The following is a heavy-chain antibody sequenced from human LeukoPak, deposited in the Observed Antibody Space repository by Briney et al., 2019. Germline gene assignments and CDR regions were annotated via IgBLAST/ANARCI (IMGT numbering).Heavy chain of an antibody. V-gene: IGHV4-59*12. CDR1: GGSFSGYY. J-gene: IGHJ5*02. CDR3: ARRGYYGSGMGPNWFDP. D-gene: IGHD3-10*01. Sequence: PSETLSLTCAVYGGSFSGYYWSWIRQPPGKGLEWIGYIYYSGSTYYNPSLKSRVTISVDTSKNQFSLKLSSVTAADTAVYYCARRGYYGSGMGPNWFDPWGQGTLVTVSS. CDR2: IYYSGST.